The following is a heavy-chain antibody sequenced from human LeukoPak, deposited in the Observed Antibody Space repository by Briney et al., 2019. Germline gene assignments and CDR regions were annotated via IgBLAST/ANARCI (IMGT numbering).Heavy chain of an antibody. D-gene: IGHD2-15*01. Sequence: PGGSLRLSCAASGFAFSSYAMSWVRQAPGKGLEWVSAISGSASSTYYADSVKGRFTISRDNSKNTLYLQMNSLRAEDTAVYYCAKGRDIVVVVAANDYWGQGTLVTVSS. CDR3: AKGRDIVVVVAANDY. J-gene: IGHJ4*02. V-gene: IGHV3-23*01. CDR2: ISGSASST. CDR1: GFAFSSYA.